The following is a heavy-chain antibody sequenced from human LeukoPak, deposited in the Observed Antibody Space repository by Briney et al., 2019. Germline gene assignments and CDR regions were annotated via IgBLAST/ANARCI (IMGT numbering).Heavy chain of an antibody. Sequence: GGSLRLSCAASGFTFSSYAMSWVRQAPGKGLEWVSLIYSNGNKVYADSVKGRFTISRDNSKNTLYLQMNSLRVEDTAVYYCTGGPAGRRYWGQGTLVTVSS. CDR2: IYSNGNK. CDR1: GFTFSSYA. V-gene: IGHV3-23*05. J-gene: IGHJ4*02. D-gene: IGHD3-16*01. CDR3: TGGPAGRRY.